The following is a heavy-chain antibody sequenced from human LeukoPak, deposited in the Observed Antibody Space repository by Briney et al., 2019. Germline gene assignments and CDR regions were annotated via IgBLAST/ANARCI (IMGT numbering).Heavy chain of an antibody. J-gene: IGHJ4*02. V-gene: IGHV3-23*01. CDR3: AKASKMDTILPPFDY. CDR1: GFTFSSYA. Sequence: PGGSLRLSCAASGFTFSSYAMSWVRQAPGKGLEWVSAVSGSGGGTYYADSVKGRFTISRDNSKNTLYLQMTSLRAEDTAVYYCAKASKMDTILPPFDYWGQGTLVTVSS. D-gene: IGHD5-24*01. CDR2: VSGSGGGT.